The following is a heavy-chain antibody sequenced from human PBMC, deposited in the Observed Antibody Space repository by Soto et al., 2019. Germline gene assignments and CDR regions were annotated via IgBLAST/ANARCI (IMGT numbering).Heavy chain of an antibody. CDR1: GGSASSGDYF. CDR2: IYYSGST. D-gene: IGHD3-10*01. CDR3: ARSPNYYYYGFDV. J-gene: IGHJ6*02. V-gene: IGHV4-61*08. Sequence: ASETLSLTCTVSGGSASSGDYFWSWLRQSPGKRLEWIAYIYYSGSTNYNPSLKSRATISVDTSKSQVSLTLTSMTAADAALYYCARSPNYYYYGFDVWGQGTAVTVS.